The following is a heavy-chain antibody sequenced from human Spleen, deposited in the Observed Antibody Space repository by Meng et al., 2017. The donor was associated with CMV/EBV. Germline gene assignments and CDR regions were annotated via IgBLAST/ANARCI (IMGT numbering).Heavy chain of an antibody. Sequence: GSSYASWTRQSPGKALEWMVYRYYGGGASDNPSHKSGVTMAGDTSKNEVSLKLTSVKAADTAIDYCARDMRKSDLCSGEPDGFENWGQGTMVTVSS. CDR3: ARDMRKSDLCSGEPDGFEN. J-gene: IGHJ3*02. V-gene: IGHV4-61*01. D-gene: IGHD2-21*01. CDR2: RYYGGGA. CDR1: GSSY.